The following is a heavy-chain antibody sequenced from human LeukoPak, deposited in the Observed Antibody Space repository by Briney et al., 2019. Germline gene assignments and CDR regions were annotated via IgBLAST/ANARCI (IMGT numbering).Heavy chain of an antibody. CDR3: ARTSSYLRDAFDI. Sequence: SETPSLTCTVSGGSISSGSYYWSWIRQHPGKGLEWIGYIYYSGSTYYNPSLKSRVTISVDTSKNQFSLKLSSVTAADTAVYYCARTSSYLRDAFDIWGQGTMVTVSS. V-gene: IGHV4-31*03. CDR1: GGSISSGSYY. D-gene: IGHD6-6*01. CDR2: IYYSGST. J-gene: IGHJ3*02.